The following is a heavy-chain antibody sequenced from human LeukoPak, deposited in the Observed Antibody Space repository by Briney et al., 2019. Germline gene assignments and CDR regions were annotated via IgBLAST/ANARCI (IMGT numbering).Heavy chain of an antibody. CDR2: INDDGSEK. D-gene: IGHD3-16*02. CDR3: GRIFNIWGTFRNT. Sequence: GGSLRLSCAASGFPFTSYWMVWVRQAPGKGLEWVANINDDGSEKSYLESLKGRFTISRDNANNSVSLQMTALRAEDTAVYYCGRIFNIWGTFRNTWGQGTQVTVSS. CDR1: GFPFTSYW. V-gene: IGHV3-7*01. J-gene: IGHJ4*02.